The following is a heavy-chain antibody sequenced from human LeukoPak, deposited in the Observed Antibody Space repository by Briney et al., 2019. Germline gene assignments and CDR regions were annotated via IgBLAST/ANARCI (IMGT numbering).Heavy chain of an antibody. D-gene: IGHD3-22*01. CDR1: GFTFNSYA. V-gene: IGHV3-23*01. CDR3: AKGRVGYDSVGKFFDF. CDR2: ICGRGDKT. Sequence: GGSLRHSCAASGFTFNSYAMSWVRQAPETGLEWVSAICGRGDKTYNAHSVRGRFTPSPDTSTNTLYMRMNSLRAQDTAVYYCAKGRVGYDSVGKFFDFWGQGTRVSVSS. J-gene: IGHJ4*02.